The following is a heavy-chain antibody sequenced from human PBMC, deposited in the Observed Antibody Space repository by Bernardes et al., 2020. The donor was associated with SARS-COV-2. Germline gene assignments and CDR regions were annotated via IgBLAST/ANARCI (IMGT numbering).Heavy chain of an antibody. CDR3: ARGPPDILATPREEY. D-gene: IGHD5-12*01. CDR2: ITSSSSDI. Sequence: GSPRLSCAASGFSFSSHTMHWVRQASGKGLEWVSSITSSSSDIFYADSVKGRFTISRDNAKNALYLQMNSLRDEDTARYFCARGPPDILATPREEYWGQGALVIVSS. J-gene: IGHJ4*02. V-gene: IGHV3-21*01. CDR1: GFSFSSHT.